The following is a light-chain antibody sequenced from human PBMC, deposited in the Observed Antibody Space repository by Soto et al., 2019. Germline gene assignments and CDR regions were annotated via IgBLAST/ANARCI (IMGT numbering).Light chain of an antibody. Sequence: EIVLTQSPATLSLSPGERATLSCRASQSVYSYLAWYQQKPGQAPRLLIYDASNRATGIPARFSGSGSGTDFTLTISSLQSEDFAVYYCQQYNNWPPVTFGQGTKVEIK. V-gene: IGKV3-11*01. CDR2: DAS. CDR1: QSVYSY. CDR3: QQYNNWPPVT. J-gene: IGKJ1*01.